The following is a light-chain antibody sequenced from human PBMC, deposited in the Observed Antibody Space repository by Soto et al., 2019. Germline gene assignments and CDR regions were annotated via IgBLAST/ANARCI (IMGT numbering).Light chain of an antibody. CDR1: SPNIGTNT. V-gene: IGLV1-44*01. CDR3: AAWDDSLNGPV. CDR2: NNN. Sequence: QSVLTQPPSASGTPGQRVTISCSGSSPNIGTNTVNWYQQLPGTAPKLLIYNNNQRSSGVPDRFSGSKSGTSASLAISGLQSEDEADYYCAAWDDSLNGPVFGGGTKLTVL. J-gene: IGLJ2*01.